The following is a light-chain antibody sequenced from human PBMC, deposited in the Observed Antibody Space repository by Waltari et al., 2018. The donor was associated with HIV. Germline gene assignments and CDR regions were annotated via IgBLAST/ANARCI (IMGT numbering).Light chain of an antibody. V-gene: IGKV1-8*01. CDR2: DAT. CDR1: QNFGNS. J-gene: IGKJ1*01. CDR3: QQYHTYPNT. Sequence: AIRMTQSPSPISASTGDRASISCRASQNFGNSLAWYQKKPGSAPELLIYDATSVQSGVPSRFSGSGSGTEFTLTITCLQSEDLTTYFCQQYHTYPNTCGQGTTVELK.